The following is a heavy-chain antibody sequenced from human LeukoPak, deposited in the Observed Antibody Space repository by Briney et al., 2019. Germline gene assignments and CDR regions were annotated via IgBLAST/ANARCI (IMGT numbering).Heavy chain of an antibody. J-gene: IGHJ4*02. Sequence: ASVKVSCKASGSNFSDYTISWLRQVRGEGPEWMGGIIPIFGTANYAQKFQGRVTMTEDTSTDTAYMELSSLRSEDTAVYYCANGGGSGWYEGFDYWGQGTLVTVSS. CDR2: IIPIFGTA. CDR1: GSNFSDYT. CDR3: ANGGGSGWYEGFDY. D-gene: IGHD6-19*01. V-gene: IGHV1-69*06.